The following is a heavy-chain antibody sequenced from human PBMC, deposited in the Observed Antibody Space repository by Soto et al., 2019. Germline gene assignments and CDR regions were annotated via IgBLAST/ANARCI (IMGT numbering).Heavy chain of an antibody. CDR3: ARKSGSYRLPEYYFDY. V-gene: IGHV3-30-3*01. CDR2: ISYDGSNK. CDR1: GFTFSSYA. Sequence: GGSLRLSCAASGFTFSSYAMHWVRQAPGKGLEWVAVISYDGSNKYYADSVKGRFTISRDNSKNTLYLQMNSLRAEDTAVYYCARKSGSYRLPEYYFDYWGQGTLVTVSS. J-gene: IGHJ4*02. D-gene: IGHD1-26*01.